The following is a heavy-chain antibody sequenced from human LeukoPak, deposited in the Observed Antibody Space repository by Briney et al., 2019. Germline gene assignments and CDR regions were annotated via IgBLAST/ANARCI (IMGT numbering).Heavy chain of an antibody. CDR1: GYTLTELS. CDR2: FDPEDGET. D-gene: IGHD6-6*01. J-gene: IGHJ6*02. CDR3: ATEKAARPYYYYGMDV. V-gene: IGHV1-24*01. Sequence: ASVKVSCKVSGYTLTELSMHWVRQAPGKGLEWMGGFDPEDGETVYAQKFQGRVTMTEDTSTDTAYMELSSLRSEDTAVYYCATEKAARPYYYYGMDVWGQGTTVTVSS.